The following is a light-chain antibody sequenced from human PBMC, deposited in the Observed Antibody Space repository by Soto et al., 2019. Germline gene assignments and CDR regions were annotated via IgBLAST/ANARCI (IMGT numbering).Light chain of an antibody. CDR1: QSVSGN. Sequence: EIVMTQSPATLSVSPGERATLSCRASQSVSGNLAWYQQKPGQPPRLLIYGASTRPTGIPARFSGSGSGTEFPLTISRLQSEDFAVYYCQQYNNWTLTCGGGNKVEIK. CDR3: QQYNNWTLT. J-gene: IGKJ4*01. V-gene: IGKV3-15*01. CDR2: GAS.